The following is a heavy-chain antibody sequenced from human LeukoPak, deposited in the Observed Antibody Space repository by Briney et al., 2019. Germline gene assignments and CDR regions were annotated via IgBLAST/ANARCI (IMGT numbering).Heavy chain of an antibody. CDR3: ARAERRSYDFWGDQHYYYMDV. CDR1: GYTFTRYD. CDR2: MNPNSGNT. V-gene: IGHV1-8*03. J-gene: IGHJ6*03. D-gene: IGHD3-3*01. Sequence: ASVKVSCKASGYTFTRYDINWVRQATGQGLERMGWMNPNSGNTGYAQKCQDRVTITRDTSMSTAYMELSSLRSEDTAVYYCARAERRSYDFWGDQHYYYMDVWGEGTTVTVSS.